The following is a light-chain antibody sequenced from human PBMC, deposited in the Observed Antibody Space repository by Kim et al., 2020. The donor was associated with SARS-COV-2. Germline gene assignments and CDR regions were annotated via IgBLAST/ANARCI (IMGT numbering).Light chain of an antibody. V-gene: IGLV2-11*01. J-gene: IGLJ3*02. CDR3: CSYAGSYTWV. CDR1: NNHVGRYYD. Sequence: GQYVTTTCTRANNHVGRYYDACWHQPQPGKAPTHLINNFSKRPAGVDGRASGSKCDNTSSLTISGHQAEDEADYYSCSYAGSYTWVFGGGTQLTVL. CDR2: NFS.